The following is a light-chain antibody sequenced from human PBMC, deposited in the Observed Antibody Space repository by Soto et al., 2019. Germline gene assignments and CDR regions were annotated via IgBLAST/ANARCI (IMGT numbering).Light chain of an antibody. Sequence: IVLTQSPGTLSLSPGERATLSCRASQSVSNNYLAWYQQKPGQAPRLLIYGASNRATGIPDRFSGSGSGTDFTLTISRLEPEDFAVYYCQQYGSSGTFGQGTTLE. J-gene: IGKJ1*01. V-gene: IGKV3-20*01. CDR3: QQYGSSGT. CDR2: GAS. CDR1: QSVSNNY.